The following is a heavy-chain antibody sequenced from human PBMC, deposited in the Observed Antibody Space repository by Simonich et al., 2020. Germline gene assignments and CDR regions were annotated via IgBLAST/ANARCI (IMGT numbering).Heavy chain of an antibody. D-gene: IGHD2-15*01. CDR1: GYTFTSYG. V-gene: IGHV1-18*01. J-gene: IGHJ4*02. CDR3: ARASRGTWWYYYFDY. Sequence: QVQLVQSGAEVKKPGASVKVSCKASGYTFTSYGISWVRQAPGQGLEWMGRISAYNDNTNYAQKLQGRVTMTTDTSTSTAYMELRSLRSDDTAVYYCARASRGTWWYYYFDYWGQGTLVTVSS. CDR2: ISAYNDNT.